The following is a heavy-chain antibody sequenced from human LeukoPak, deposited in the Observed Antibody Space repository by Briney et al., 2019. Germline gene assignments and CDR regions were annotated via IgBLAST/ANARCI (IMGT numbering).Heavy chain of an antibody. CDR3: ARMAAYYYVSSGHLNYFDY. CDR2: INWNGGST. J-gene: IGHJ4*02. Sequence: GGSLRLSCAASGFTFDDYGMSWVRQAPGKGLEWVSGINWNGGSTGYADSVKGRFTISRDNAKNSLYLQMNSLRAEDTALYYCARMAAYYYVSSGHLNYFDYWGQGTLVTVSS. CDR1: GFTFDDYG. D-gene: IGHD3-22*01. V-gene: IGHV3-20*04.